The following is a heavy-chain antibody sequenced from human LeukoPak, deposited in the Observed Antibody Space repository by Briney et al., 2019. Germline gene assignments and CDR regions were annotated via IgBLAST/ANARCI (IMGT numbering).Heavy chain of an antibody. CDR2: ISSSSSYI. V-gene: IGHV3-21*01. CDR3: ARSLLERIAVAGPPGDY. D-gene: IGHD6-19*01. CDR1: GFTFSSYS. J-gene: IGHJ4*02. Sequence: GGSLRLSCAASGFTFSSYSMNWVRQAPGKGLEWVSSISSSSSYIYYADSVKGRFTISRDNAKNSLYLQMNSLRAEDTAVYYCARSLLERIAVAGPPGDYWGQGTLVTVSS.